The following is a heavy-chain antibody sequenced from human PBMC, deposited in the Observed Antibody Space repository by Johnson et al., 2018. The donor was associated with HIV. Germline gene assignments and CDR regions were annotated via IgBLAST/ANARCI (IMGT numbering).Heavy chain of an antibody. D-gene: IGHD4-23*01. Sequence: QVQLVESGGGVVQPGRSLRLSCAASGFTFSSYAIHWVRQAPGKGLEWVAVISYDGRNKYYADSVQGRFTISRDNSKNTLYLQMNSLRGDDTGVYYCARDPGHGGRLYDAFDFRGQGTKVIVSS. V-gene: IGHV3-30-3*01. J-gene: IGHJ3*01. CDR2: ISYDGRNK. CDR1: GFTFSSYA. CDR3: ARDPGHGGRLYDAFDF.